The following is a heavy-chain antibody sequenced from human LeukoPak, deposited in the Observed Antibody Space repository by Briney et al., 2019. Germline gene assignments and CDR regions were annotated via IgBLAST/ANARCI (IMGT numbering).Heavy chain of an antibody. CDR3: ARIARVVHGGYDDAFDI. V-gene: IGHV3-7*01. CDR2: KQDGSEK. D-gene: IGHD5-12*01. Sequence: KQDGSEKNYVDSVKGRFTISRDNAKNSLSLRMNSLSAEDTAVYYCARIARVVHGGYDDAFDIWGQGTMVTVSS. J-gene: IGHJ3*02.